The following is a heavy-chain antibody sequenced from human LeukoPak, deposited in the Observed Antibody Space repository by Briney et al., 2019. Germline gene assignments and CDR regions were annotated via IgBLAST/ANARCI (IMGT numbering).Heavy chain of an antibody. D-gene: IGHD5-18*01. J-gene: IGHJ3*02. Sequence: ASVKVSCKVSGYTLTELSMHWVRQAPGKGLEWMGGFDPEDGETTYAQKFQGRVTMTEDTSTDTAYMELSSLRSEDTAVYYCATPVGIQLFDAFDIWGQGTMVTVSS. CDR1: GYTLTELS. CDR2: FDPEDGET. V-gene: IGHV1-24*01. CDR3: ATPVGIQLFDAFDI.